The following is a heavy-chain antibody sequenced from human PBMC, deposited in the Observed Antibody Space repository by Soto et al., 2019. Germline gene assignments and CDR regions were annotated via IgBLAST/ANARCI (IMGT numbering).Heavy chain of an antibody. CDR2: IYYSGNT. CDR1: GDSISRYY. V-gene: IGHV4-59*01. D-gene: IGHD1-26*01. CDR3: ARAYSPTWYGYYYRDV. J-gene: IGHJ6*03. Sequence: QVQLQESGPGLVKPSETLSLTCTVSGDSISRYYWTWIRQPPGKGLEWIGYIYYSGNTNYNPSLKSRVTMSIDASKQHFSLNLSAVTAADTAVYFCARAYSPTWYGYYYRDVWGRGTTVTVSS.